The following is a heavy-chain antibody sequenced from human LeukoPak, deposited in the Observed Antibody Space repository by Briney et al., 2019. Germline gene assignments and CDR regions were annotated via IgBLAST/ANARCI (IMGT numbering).Heavy chain of an antibody. Sequence: PRGSLRLSCAASGFSFSSYWMTWVRQPPGKGPEWVANIRQDESERYSADSVKGRFTISRDNAKKSVYLHMSSLRAEDTALYYCAKLSAYYYGSYFYYYMDVWGKGTTVTVSS. CDR2: IRQDESER. CDR3: AKLSAYYYGSYFYYYMDV. D-gene: IGHD3-10*01. V-gene: IGHV3-7*01. CDR1: GFSFSSYW. J-gene: IGHJ6*03.